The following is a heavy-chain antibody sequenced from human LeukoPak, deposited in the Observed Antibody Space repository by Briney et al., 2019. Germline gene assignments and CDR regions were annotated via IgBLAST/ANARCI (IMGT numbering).Heavy chain of an antibody. J-gene: IGHJ4*02. CDR1: GGTFSSYA. D-gene: IGHD6-13*01. Sequence: SVKVSCKASGGTFSSYAISWVRQAPGQGLEWMGRIIPILGIANYAQKFQGRVTITADKSTSTAYMELSSLRSDDTAVYYCARFIAAAGTPFDYWGQGTLVTVSS. V-gene: IGHV1-69*04. CDR2: IIPILGIA. CDR3: ARFIAAAGTPFDY.